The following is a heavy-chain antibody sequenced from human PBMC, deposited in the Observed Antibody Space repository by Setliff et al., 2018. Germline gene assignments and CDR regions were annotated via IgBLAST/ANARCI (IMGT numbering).Heavy chain of an antibody. CDR1: GYTFTTNW. Sequence: GESLKISCKGSGYTFTTNWIAWVRQMPGKGLEWMGIIYPGGSDTRYSPSFQGRVTISADKSISTAYLQWSSLKASDTAMYYCATLGTVVVDAFDFWGQGTRVTVSS. CDR3: ATLGTVVVDAFDF. V-gene: IGHV5-51*01. D-gene: IGHD2-15*01. CDR2: IYPGGSDT. J-gene: IGHJ3*01.